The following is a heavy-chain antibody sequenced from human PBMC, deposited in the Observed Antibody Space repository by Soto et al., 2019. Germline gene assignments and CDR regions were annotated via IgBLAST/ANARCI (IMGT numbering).Heavy chain of an antibody. J-gene: IGHJ4*02. CDR2: IKSKTDGGTT. CDR1: GFTFSNAW. V-gene: IGHV3-15*01. D-gene: IGHD5-12*01. Sequence: LRLSCAASGFTFSNAWMSWVRQAPGKGLEWVGRIKSKTDGGTTDYAAPVKGRFTISRDDSKNTLYLQMNSLKTEDTAVYYCTTDYIVATFFDYWGQGTLVTISS. CDR3: TTDYIVATFFDY.